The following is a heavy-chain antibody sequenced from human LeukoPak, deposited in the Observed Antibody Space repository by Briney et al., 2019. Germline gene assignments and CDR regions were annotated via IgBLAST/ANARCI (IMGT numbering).Heavy chain of an antibody. CDR1: GFTFSDSA. CDR3: AKGQTWIQLWSQVYGMDV. Sequence: PGGSLRLSCAASGFTFSDSAMTWVRQAPGKGLDWVSLISFIGANTYYADSVKGRFTISRDNSKNSLYLQMNSLRTEDTALYYSAKGQTWIQLWSQVYGMDVWGQGTTVTVSS. CDR2: ISFIGANT. J-gene: IGHJ6*02. D-gene: IGHD5-18*01. V-gene: IGHV3-43*02.